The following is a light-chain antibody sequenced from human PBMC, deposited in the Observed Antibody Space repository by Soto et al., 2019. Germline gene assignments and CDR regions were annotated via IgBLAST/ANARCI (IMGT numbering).Light chain of an antibody. J-gene: IGKJ5*01. V-gene: IGKV3-15*01. CDR2: GAS. CDR3: QQYNNWPPA. CDR1: QSVSSN. Sequence: EIVMTQSPATLSVSPFERSTLSCSASQSVSSNLAWYQQKPGQAPRLLIYGASTRATGIPARFSGSGSGTEFTLNISRLQSEDFEVYYCQQYNNWPPAFGQGTRLEIK.